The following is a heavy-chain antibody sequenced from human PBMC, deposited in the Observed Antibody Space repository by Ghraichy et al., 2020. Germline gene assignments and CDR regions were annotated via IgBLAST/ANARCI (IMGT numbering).Heavy chain of an antibody. D-gene: IGHD3-22*01. CDR1: GGSFSGYY. CDR2: INHSGST. Sequence: SETLSLTCAVYGGSFSGYYWSWIRQPPGKGLEWIGEINHSGSTNYNPSLKSRVTISVDTSKNQFSLKLSSVTAADTAVYYCARCPRIYYDSSGYYFDYWGQGTLVTVSS. CDR3: ARCPRIYYDSSGYYFDY. V-gene: IGHV4-34*01. J-gene: IGHJ4*02.